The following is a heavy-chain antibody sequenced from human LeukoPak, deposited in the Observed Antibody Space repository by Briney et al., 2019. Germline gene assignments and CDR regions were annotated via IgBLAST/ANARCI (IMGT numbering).Heavy chain of an antibody. CDR1: GYTFTGYY. Sequence: ASVKISCKASGYTFTGYYMHWVRQDPGQGLEWMGWINPNSGGTNYAQKFQGRVTMARDTSISTAYMELSRLRSDDTAVYYCARTYRGVWYYYDSSGYYPHEFDPWGQGTLVTVSS. CDR2: INPNSGGT. D-gene: IGHD3-22*01. J-gene: IGHJ5*02. V-gene: IGHV1-2*02. CDR3: ARTYRGVWYYYDSSGYYPHEFDP.